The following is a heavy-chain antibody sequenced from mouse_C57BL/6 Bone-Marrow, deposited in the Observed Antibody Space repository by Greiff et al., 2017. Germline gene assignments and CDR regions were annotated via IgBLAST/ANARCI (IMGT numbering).Heavy chain of an antibody. J-gene: IGHJ2*01. CDR2: IDPSDSYT. Sequence: QVQLQQPGAELVMPGASVKLSCKASGYTFTSYWMHWVKQRPGQGLEWIGEIDPSDSYTNYNQKFKGKSTLTVDKYSSTTYMQLSSLTSEDSAVYYCARGGRVRPPFEYRGEGTTLTGSS. CDR1: GYTFTSYW. CDR3: ARGGRVRPPFEY. D-gene: IGHD2-14*01. V-gene: IGHV1-69*01.